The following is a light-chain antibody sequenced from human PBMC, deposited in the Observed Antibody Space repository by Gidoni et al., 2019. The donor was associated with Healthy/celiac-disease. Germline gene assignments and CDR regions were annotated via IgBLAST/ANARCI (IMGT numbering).Light chain of an antibody. CDR2: GAS. V-gene: IGKV3-15*01. CDR1: QSVSSN. Sequence: EIVMTHSPATLSVSPGERATLSCRASQSVSSNLAWYQQKPGQAPRLLIYGASTRATGIPARFSGSGSGTEFTLTISSLQSEDFAVYYCKKYNNWPRTFGQGTKVEIK. CDR3: KKYNNWPRT. J-gene: IGKJ1*01.